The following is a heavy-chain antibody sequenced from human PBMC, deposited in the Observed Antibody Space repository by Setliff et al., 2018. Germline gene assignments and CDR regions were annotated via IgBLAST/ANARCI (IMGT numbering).Heavy chain of an antibody. D-gene: IGHD5-18*01. V-gene: IGHV3-7*01. J-gene: IGHJ6*03. CDR1: GFTFSSSW. Sequence: GGSLRLSCSASGFTFSSSWMSWVRQAPGKGLEWVANIKEDGSEEYYVDSVQGRFTISRDNAKNSLYLQMNSLRAEDTAVYYCARAADSYGPPRSYMDVWGKGTTVTVSS. CDR2: IKEDGSEE. CDR3: ARAADSYGPPRSYMDV.